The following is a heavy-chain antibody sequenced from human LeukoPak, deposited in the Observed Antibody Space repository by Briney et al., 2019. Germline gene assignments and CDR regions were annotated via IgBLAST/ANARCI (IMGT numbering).Heavy chain of an antibody. V-gene: IGHV4-30-4*01. J-gene: IGHJ3*02. D-gene: IGHD2-8*01. CDR2: IYYSGST. CDR1: GGSISSGDYY. CDR3: ARDFRPLRAFDI. Sequence: SETLSLTCTVSGGSISSGDYYWSWIRQPPGKGLEWIGYIYYSGSTYYNPSLKSRVTISVDTSKNQFSLKLSSVTAADTAVYYCARDFRPLRAFDIWGQGTMVTVSS.